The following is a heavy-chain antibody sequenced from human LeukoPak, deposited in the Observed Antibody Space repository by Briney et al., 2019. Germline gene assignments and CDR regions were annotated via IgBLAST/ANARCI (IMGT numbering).Heavy chain of an antibody. Sequence: GASVKVSCKASGYTFSNYGINWVRQAPRQGLEWMGWISAYNGNTNYAQNLQGRVTMTTDTSTSTAYMELRSLRSDDTAVYYCARGSLAVASTLDYWGQGTLVTVSS. V-gene: IGHV1-18*01. D-gene: IGHD6-19*01. CDR1: GYTFSNYG. J-gene: IGHJ4*02. CDR2: ISAYNGNT. CDR3: ARGSLAVASTLDY.